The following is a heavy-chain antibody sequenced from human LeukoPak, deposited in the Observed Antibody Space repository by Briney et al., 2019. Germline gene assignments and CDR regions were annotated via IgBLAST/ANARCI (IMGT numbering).Heavy chain of an antibody. D-gene: IGHD3-3*01. CDR1: GYTFSSYG. J-gene: IGHJ5*02. CDR2: ISAYNGDT. Sequence: ASVKVSCKASGYTFSSYGISWVRQAPGQGLEWMGWISAYNGDTNYAQNLQGRVTMTTDTSTSTAYMELRSLRSDDTAVYYCARDNSGERFLEWSSNWLDPWGQGTLVTVSS. CDR3: ARDNSGERFLEWSSNWLDP. V-gene: IGHV1-18*01.